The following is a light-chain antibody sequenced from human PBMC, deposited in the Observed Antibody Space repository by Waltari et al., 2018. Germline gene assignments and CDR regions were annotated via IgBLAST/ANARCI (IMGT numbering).Light chain of an antibody. Sequence: QSVLTQPPSASGTPGQRVTISCSGSASNIGGNLVNWYQQPPGKAPKLLIYRSDQRPPGVPYRFSASKTGTSASLAISGLQSEDEADYFCASWDDSLNGHWVFGGGTKVTVL. CDR3: ASWDDSLNGHWV. CDR2: RSD. CDR1: ASNIGGNL. V-gene: IGLV1-44*01. J-gene: IGLJ3*02.